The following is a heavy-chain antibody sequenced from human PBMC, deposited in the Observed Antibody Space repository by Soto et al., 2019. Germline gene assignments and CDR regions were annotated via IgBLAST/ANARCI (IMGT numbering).Heavy chain of an antibody. CDR1: GGHFRSYT. CDR2: IIPILGTA. V-gene: IGHV1-69*16. CDR3: ARGNHRWLQLWYFDL. Sequence: QVQLVQSGAEVKKPWSSVTVSCKASGGHFRSYTISWVRQAPGQGLEWMGGIIPILGTANYGQKFQGRVTXTXXXSPXTAYMELSSLRSEDTAVYYCARGNHRWLQLWYFDLWGRGTLVTVSS. D-gene: IGHD5-12*01. J-gene: IGHJ2*01.